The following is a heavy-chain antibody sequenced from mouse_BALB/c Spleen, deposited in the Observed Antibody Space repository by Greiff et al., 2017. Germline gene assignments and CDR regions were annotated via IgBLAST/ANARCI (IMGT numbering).Heavy chain of an antibody. Sequence: EVKLQQSGAELVRSGASVKLSCTASGFNIKDYYMHWVKQRPEQGLEWIGWIDPENGDTEYAPKFQGKATMTADTSSNTAYLQLSSLTSEDTAVYYCSREGYGKAYWGQGTLVTVSA. CDR3: SREGYGKAY. V-gene: IGHV14-4*02. CDR1: GFNIKDYY. J-gene: IGHJ3*01. CDR2: IDPENGDT. D-gene: IGHD2-10*02.